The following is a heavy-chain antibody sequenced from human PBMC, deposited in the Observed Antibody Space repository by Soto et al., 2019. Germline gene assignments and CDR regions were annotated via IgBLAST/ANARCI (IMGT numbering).Heavy chain of an antibody. V-gene: IGHV3-7*01. D-gene: IGHD3-9*01. J-gene: IGHJ4*02. CDR3: TRAFEKTCIQFKHFDY. CDR2: IKQDGTEK. Sequence: GGSLRLSCAASEFTFSTYWIGWVRQAPGKGLEWVATIKQDGTEKYYVDSVKGRFTISRDNAKSSLYLQMNSLRAEDTGVYYCTRAFEKTCIQFKHFDYFGQLTLVTVCS. CDR1: EFTFSTYW.